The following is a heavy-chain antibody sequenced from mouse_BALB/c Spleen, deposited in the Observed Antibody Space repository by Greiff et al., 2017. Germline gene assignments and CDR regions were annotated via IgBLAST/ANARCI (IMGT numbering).Heavy chain of an antibody. CDR2: INPYNDGT. CDR1: GYTFTSYV. V-gene: IGHV1-14*01. CDR3: AKGTGTLYYYAMDY. D-gene: IGHD4-1*01. J-gene: IGHJ4*01. Sequence: EVKLLESGPELVKPGASVKMSCKASGYTFTSYVMHWVKQKPGQGLEWIGYINPYNDGTKYNEKFKGKATLTSDKSSSTAYMELSSLTSEDSAVYYCAKGTGTLYYYAMDYWGQGTSVTVSS.